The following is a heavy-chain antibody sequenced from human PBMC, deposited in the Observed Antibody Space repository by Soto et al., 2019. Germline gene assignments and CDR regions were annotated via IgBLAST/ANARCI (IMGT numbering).Heavy chain of an antibody. V-gene: IGHV4-34*01. CDR3: ARDKITGLFDY. J-gene: IGHJ4*02. D-gene: IGHD2-8*02. Sequence: TLCDTWGVEDGTIGGYCGTWIRQPPGTGLEWIGEINHSGSTNYNPSLKSRVTISVDTSKNQFSLKLTSVTAADTAVYYCARDKITGLFDYWGQGTLVTVSS. CDR2: INHSGST. CDR1: DGTIGGYC.